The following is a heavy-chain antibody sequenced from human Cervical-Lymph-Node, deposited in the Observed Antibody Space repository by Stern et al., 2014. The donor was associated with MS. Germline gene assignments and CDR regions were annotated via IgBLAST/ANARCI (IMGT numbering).Heavy chain of an antibody. CDR1: GYSFTANW. D-gene: IGHD4-17*01. Sequence: VQLVQSGAEVKKPGESLKISCKGSGYSFTANWIAWVRQMPGKGLEWMGIIYPGDSDTIYRPSFQCQPPISTDKSISPAFLQWSSLKASDTAMYYCARDYVDYAFDYWGQGTLVTVSS. J-gene: IGHJ4*02. V-gene: IGHV5-51*01. CDR3: ARDYVDYAFDY. CDR2: IYPGDSDT.